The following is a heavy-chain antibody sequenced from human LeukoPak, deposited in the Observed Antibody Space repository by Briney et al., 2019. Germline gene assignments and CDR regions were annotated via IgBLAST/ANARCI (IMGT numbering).Heavy chain of an antibody. CDR1: GGSISSYY. CDR2: IYYSGST. D-gene: IGHD3-10*01. CDR3: ASSSGSYPLDY. J-gene: IGHJ4*02. V-gene: IGHV4-59*01. Sequence: SETLSLTCTVSGGSISSYYWSRIRQPPGKGLGWIGYIYYSGSTNYNPSLKSRVTISVDTSKNQFSLKLSSVTAADTAVYYCASSSGSYPLDYWGQGTLVTVSS.